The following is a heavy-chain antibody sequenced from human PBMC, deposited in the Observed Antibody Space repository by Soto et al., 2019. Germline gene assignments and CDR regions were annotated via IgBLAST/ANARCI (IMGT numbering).Heavy chain of an antibody. Sequence: GGSLRLSCVVSGFTFGNHWMHWVRQAPGKGLEWVSRMNSDGSTTNYADSVKGRFTVSRDNAKSTLYLQMNSLRAEDTAVYYCATAEVDYWGPGTLVTVSS. CDR2: MNSDGSTT. J-gene: IGHJ4*02. CDR1: GFTFGNHW. CDR3: ATAEVDY. V-gene: IGHV3-74*01.